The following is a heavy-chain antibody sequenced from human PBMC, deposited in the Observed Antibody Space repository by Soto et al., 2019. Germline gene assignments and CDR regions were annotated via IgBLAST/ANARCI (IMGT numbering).Heavy chain of an antibody. D-gene: IGHD3-10*01. CDR3: ARGLVDM. V-gene: IGHV3-7*05. Sequence: EVQVVESGGGSVQPGGSLRLSCTVSGFPFSGYLMDWVRQAPGKGLEWVANINHDGSEMYYGDSVKGRFTISRDNATNSLYLQMNSLRVEDTAVYYCARGLVDMWGQGTMVTVSS. J-gene: IGHJ3*02. CDR1: GFPFSGYL. CDR2: INHDGSEM.